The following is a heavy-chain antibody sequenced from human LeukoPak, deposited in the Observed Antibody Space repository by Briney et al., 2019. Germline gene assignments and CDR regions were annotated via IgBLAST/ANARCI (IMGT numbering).Heavy chain of an antibody. CDR3: ARVTGLYGMDV. Sequence: GGSLRLSCAASGFTVSSTYMSWVRQTPGKGLEWVSVIYSDGKVYYIDSVKGRFTISRDTSKNTVYLQMNSLRVEDTAVYYCARVTGLYGMDVWGQGTTVTVSS. CDR1: GFTVSSTY. CDR2: IYSDGKV. V-gene: IGHV3-53*01. D-gene: IGHD1-20*01. J-gene: IGHJ6*02.